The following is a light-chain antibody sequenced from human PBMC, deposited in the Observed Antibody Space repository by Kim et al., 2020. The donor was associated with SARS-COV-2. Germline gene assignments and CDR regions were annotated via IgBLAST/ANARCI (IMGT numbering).Light chain of an antibody. CDR2: GAS. V-gene: IGKV1-17*01. CDR3: LQHNTYPIT. J-gene: IGKJ5*01. Sequence: ASVGDRVTTTCRASQDIRNDLGWYQQNPGRAPKRLIYGASSLQSGVPSRFSGSGSGKEFTLTISSLQPEDFATYFCLQHNTYPITFGQGTRLEIK. CDR1: QDIRND.